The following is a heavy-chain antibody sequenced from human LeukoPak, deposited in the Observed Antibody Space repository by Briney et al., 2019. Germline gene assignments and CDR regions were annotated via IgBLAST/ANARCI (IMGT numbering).Heavy chain of an antibody. D-gene: IGHD2-2*01. CDR3: ARARTSRYCSSTSCYFDY. V-gene: IGHV3-7*01. CDR2: IKQDGSEK. CDR1: GFTFSSYW. Sequence: GGSLRLSCAASGFTFSSYWMSWVRQAPGKGLEWMANIKQDGSEKYYVDSVKGRFTISRDNAKNSLYLQMNSLRAEDTAVYYCARARTSRYCSSTSCYFDYWGQGTLVTVSS. J-gene: IGHJ4*02.